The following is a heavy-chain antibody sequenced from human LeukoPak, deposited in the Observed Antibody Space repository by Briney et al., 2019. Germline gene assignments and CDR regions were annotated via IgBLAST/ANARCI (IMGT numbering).Heavy chain of an antibody. V-gene: IGHV3-48*03. CDR2: ISSSGSTI. CDR1: GFTFSSNE. D-gene: IGHD1-26*01. J-gene: IGHJ4*02. CDR3: ARDRHSGSCAY. Sequence: GGSLRLSCAASGFTFSSNEINWVRQAPGKGLEWVSYISSSGSTIYYADSVKGRFTISRDNAKNSLYLQMNSLRAEDTAVYYCARDRHSGSCAYWGQGPLVTVPP.